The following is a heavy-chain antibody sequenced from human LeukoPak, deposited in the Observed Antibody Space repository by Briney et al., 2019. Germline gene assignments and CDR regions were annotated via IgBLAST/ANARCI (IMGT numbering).Heavy chain of an antibody. CDR1: GYSFNTYW. Sequence: GESLKISCKGSGYSFNTYWIGWVRQMPGKGLEWMGIIYPGDFDTKYSPSFQGQVTISADKSISTAYLQWSSLKASDTAIYYCAAYSSGYTPPIDYWGQGTLVTVSS. CDR3: AAYSSGYTPPIDY. V-gene: IGHV5-51*01. D-gene: IGHD3-22*01. J-gene: IGHJ4*02. CDR2: IYPGDFDT.